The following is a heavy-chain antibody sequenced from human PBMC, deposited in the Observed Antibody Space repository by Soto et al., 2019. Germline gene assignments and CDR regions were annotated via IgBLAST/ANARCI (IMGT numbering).Heavy chain of an antibody. CDR2: ISGRGGST. CDR3: AKDKNKQWLVGYNWFDP. Sequence: EVQLLESGGGLVQPGGSLRLSCAASGFTFSSYVMSWVRQAPGKGLEWVSAISGRGGSTYYADSVKGRFTISRDNSKNTLYLQMNSLRAEDTAVYYCAKDKNKQWLVGYNWFDPWGQGTLVTVSS. D-gene: IGHD6-19*01. CDR1: GFTFSSYV. V-gene: IGHV3-23*01. J-gene: IGHJ5*02.